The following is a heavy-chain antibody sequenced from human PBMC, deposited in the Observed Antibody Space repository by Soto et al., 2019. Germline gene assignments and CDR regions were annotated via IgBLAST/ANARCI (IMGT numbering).Heavy chain of an antibody. V-gene: IGHV4-30-4*01. Sequence: SETLSLTCTVSGGSISSGDYYWSWIRQPPGKGLEWIGYIYYSGSTYYNPSLKSRVTISVDTSKNQFSLKLSSVTAADTAVYYCASEPDILTDHIIVWGQGTLVTVSS. CDR3: ASEPDILTDHIIV. D-gene: IGHD3-9*01. J-gene: IGHJ4*02. CDR1: GGSISSGDYY. CDR2: IYYSGST.